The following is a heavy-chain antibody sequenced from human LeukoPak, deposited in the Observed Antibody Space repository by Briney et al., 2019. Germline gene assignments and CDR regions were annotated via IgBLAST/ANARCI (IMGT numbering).Heavy chain of an antibody. V-gene: IGHV4-34*01. J-gene: IGHJ4*02. CDR2: INHSGST. CDR3: ARRELGYCSSTSCRGAAKGGRTDY. D-gene: IGHD2-2*01. CDR1: GGSFSGYY. Sequence: SETLSLTCAVYGGSFSGYYWSWIRQPPGKGLEWIGEINHSGSTNYNPSLKSRVTISVDTSKNQFSLKLSSVTAADTAVYYCARRELGYCSSTSCRGAAKGGRTDYWGQGTLVTVSS.